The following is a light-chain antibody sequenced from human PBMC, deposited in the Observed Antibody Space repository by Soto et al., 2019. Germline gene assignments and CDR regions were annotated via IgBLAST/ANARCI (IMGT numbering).Light chain of an antibody. Sequence: QSALTQPASVSGSPGQSITISCTGTSSDIGGYKYVSWYQQHPGKAPKLMIYDVNNRPSGVSNRFSASKSGNTASLTISGLQAEDEADYYCSSYTSSSTSVIFGGGTKLTVL. J-gene: IGLJ2*01. CDR2: DVN. CDR1: SSDIGGYKY. CDR3: SSYTSSSTSVI. V-gene: IGLV2-14*03.